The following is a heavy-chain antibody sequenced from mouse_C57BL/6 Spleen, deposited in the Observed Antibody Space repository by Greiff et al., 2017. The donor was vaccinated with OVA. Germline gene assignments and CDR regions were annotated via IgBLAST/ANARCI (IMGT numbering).Heavy chain of an antibody. V-gene: IGHV1-53*01. CDR3: ARGPHYYGSSYVLFAY. Sequence: QVQLQQPGTELVKPGASVKLSCKASGYTFTSYWMHWVKQRPGQGLEWIGNINPRNGGTNYNEKFKSQATLTVDKSSSTAYMQLSSLTSEDSAVYYCARGPHYYGSSYVLFAYWGQGTLVTVSA. CDR2: INPRNGGT. D-gene: IGHD1-1*01. J-gene: IGHJ3*01. CDR1: GYTFTSYW.